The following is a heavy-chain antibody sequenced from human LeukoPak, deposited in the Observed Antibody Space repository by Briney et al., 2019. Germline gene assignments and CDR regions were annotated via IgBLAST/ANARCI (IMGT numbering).Heavy chain of an antibody. J-gene: IGHJ5*02. CDR2: ISGSGGST. CDR3: ARAIAVFDWFDP. V-gene: IGHV3-23*01. Sequence: GGSLRLSCAASGFTFSSYAMSWVRQAPGKGLEWVSAISGSGGSTYYADSVKGRFTISRDNSKNTLYLQMNSLRAEDTAVYYCARAIAVFDWFDPWGQGTLVTVSS. D-gene: IGHD6-19*01. CDR1: GFTFSSYA.